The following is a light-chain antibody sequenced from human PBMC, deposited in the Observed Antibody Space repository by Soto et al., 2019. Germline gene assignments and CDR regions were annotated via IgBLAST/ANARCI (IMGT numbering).Light chain of an antibody. Sequence: QSVLTQPASVSGSPGQSITISCTGTSSDIGVYNYVSWYQQHPGKAPKLMIYDVNIRPSGVSNRFSGSKSGNTASLTISGLQAEDEADYYCTSWTTSTTMIFGGGTKLTVL. V-gene: IGLV2-14*03. CDR3: TSWTTSTTMI. J-gene: IGLJ2*01. CDR2: DVN. CDR1: SSDIGVYNY.